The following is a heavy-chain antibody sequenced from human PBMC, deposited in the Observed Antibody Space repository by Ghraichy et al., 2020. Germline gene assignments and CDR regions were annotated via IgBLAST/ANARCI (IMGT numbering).Heavy chain of an antibody. J-gene: IGHJ4*02. D-gene: IGHD3-22*01. CDR2: INPNSGGT. V-gene: IGHV1-2*02. CDR3: AREGGSGYYYLDY. Sequence: ASVKVSCKASGYTFTGYSVHWVRQAPGQGLEWMGWINPNSGGTNYAQKFQGRVTMTRDTSISTAYMELSRLRSDDTAVYYCAREGGSGYYYLDYWGQGTLVTVSS. CDR1: GYTFTGYS.